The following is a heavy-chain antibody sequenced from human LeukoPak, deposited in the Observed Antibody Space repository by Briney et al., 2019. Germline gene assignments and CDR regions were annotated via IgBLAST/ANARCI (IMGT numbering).Heavy chain of an antibody. D-gene: IGHD6-19*01. CDR2: INPNSGGT. CDR3: AREDEYSSGWAY. CDR1: GYTFTGYY. V-gene: IGHV1-2*06. Sequence: GASVKVSCKASGYTFTGYYMHWVRQAPGQGIEWMGRINPNSGGTNYAQKFQGRVTMTRDTSISTAYMELSRLRSDDTAVYYCAREDEYSSGWAYWGQGTLVTVSS. J-gene: IGHJ4*02.